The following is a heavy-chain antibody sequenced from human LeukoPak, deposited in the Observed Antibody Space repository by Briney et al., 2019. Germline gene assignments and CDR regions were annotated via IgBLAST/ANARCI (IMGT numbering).Heavy chain of an antibody. J-gene: IGHJ4*02. V-gene: IGHV1-18*01. Sequence: GASVKVSCKASGYTFTSYGISWVRQAPGQGLEWMGWISAYNGNTNYAQKLQGRVTMTTDTSTSTAYMELRSLRSDDTAVYYCARAQDSSGYYYFDYWGQGTLVTVSS. CDR3: ARAQDSSGYYYFDY. D-gene: IGHD3-22*01. CDR1: GYTFTSYG. CDR2: ISAYNGNT.